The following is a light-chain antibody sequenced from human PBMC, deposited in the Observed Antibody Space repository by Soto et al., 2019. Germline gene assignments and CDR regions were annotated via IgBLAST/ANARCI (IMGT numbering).Light chain of an antibody. V-gene: IGKV1-5*03. CDR3: QHYNSYSEA. J-gene: IGKJ1*01. CDR1: QSISTY. Sequence: DIQMTQSPPFLSASVGDIVTITCRASQSISTYLNWYQQKPGKVPKLLIYEASTLKSGVPSRFSGSGSGTEFTLTISSLQPDDFATYYCQHYNSYSEAFGQGTKVDIK. CDR2: EAS.